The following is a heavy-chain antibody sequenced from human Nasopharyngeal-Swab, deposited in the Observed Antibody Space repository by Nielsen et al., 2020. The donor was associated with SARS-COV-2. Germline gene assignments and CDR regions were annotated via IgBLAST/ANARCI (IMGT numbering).Heavy chain of an antibody. CDR3: AKAGYSSSWGGEKIDF. CDR1: GFTFSSYG. D-gene: IGHD6-13*01. J-gene: IGHJ4*02. CDR2: ISFDGSNK. V-gene: IGHV3-30*18. Sequence: GESLKISCAASGFTFSSYGLHWVRQAPGKGLEWVAVISFDGSNKYYADSVKGRSTISRDNSKNTLYLQMNSLRAEDTAVYYCAKAGYSSSWGGEKIDFWGQGTLVTVSS.